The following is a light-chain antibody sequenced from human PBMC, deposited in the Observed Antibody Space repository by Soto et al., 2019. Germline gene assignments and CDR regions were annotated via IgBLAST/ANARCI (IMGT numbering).Light chain of an antibody. Sequence: EIVLTQSPGTLSLSSGERATLSCRASQSVRSNYLAWYQQKPGQAPRLLIYGASSRATGIPDRFGGSGSGTDFTLAISRLEPEDFAVYYCQQDASSPLTFGGGTKVAIK. CDR2: GAS. CDR3: QQDASSPLT. J-gene: IGKJ4*01. V-gene: IGKV3-20*01. CDR1: QSVRSNY.